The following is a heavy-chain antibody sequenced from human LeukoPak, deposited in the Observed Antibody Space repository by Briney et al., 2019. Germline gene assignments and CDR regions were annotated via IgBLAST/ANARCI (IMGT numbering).Heavy chain of an antibody. CDR3: ARYYYDSSGSYPFDY. V-gene: IGHV3-53*01. CDR2: IYSGGST. D-gene: IGHD3-22*01. Sequence: GGSLRLSCAASGFTVSSNYMSWVRQAPGKGLEWVSVIYSGGSTYYADSVKGRFTISRDNSKNTLYLRMNSLRAEDTALYYCARYYYDSSGSYPFDYWGQGTLVTVSS. CDR1: GFTVSSNY. J-gene: IGHJ4*02.